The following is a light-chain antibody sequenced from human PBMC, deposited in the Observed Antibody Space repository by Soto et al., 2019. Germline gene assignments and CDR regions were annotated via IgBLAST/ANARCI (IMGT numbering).Light chain of an antibody. J-gene: IGLJ2*01. CDR1: SSNIGGTNY. V-gene: IGLV1-47*02. CDR2: SNN. CDR3: ASWDGRLGAVI. Sequence: QSVLTQPPSASGTPGQRVFISCSGSSSNIGGTNYAYWYQQLPGAAPKLLMHSNNLRPSGVPERISGSKSGTSASLAISGLRSEDEAVYYCASWDGRLGAVIFGGGTKVTVL.